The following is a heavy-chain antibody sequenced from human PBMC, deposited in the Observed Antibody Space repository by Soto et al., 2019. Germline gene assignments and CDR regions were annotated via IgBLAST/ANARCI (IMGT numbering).Heavy chain of an antibody. J-gene: IGHJ6*02. Sequence: KVSCKASGGPSSNYAISWVRQAPGQGLEWMGGIIPMFGTANYAEKFQGRGTITADESTSTAYMELRRLISEDTAVYYCARVPHCSDSSCYYYYGMDVWGHGTTVTLSS. V-gene: IGHV1-69*01. CDR1: GGPSSNYA. D-gene: IGHD2-2*01. CDR2: IIPMFGTA. CDR3: ARVPHCSDSSCYYYYGMDV.